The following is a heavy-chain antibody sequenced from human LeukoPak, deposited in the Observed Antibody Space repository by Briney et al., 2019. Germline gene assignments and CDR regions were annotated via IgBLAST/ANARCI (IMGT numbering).Heavy chain of an antibody. CDR1: GGSISSSNW. D-gene: IGHD3-3*01. CDR2: IYHSGST. J-gene: IGHJ4*02. Sequence: SETLALTCAVSGGSISSSNWWGWVRQPPGKGLEWIGEIYHSGSTNYNPSLKSRVTISVDKSKNKFSLKLSSVTAADTAVYYCARGRFLEWLLDSAPAFDYWGQGTLVTVSS. V-gene: IGHV4-4*02. CDR3: ARGRFLEWLLDSAPAFDY.